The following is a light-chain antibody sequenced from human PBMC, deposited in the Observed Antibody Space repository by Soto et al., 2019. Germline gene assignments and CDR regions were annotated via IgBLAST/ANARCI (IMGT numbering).Light chain of an antibody. Sequence: EIVLTQSPATLSLSPGERATLSCRASQSVSNYLAWYQQKPGQAPRLLIYDASNRATGIPARFSGSGSGTDFTLTISSLEPEDFAAYYCQQRSNWPPITFGQGTRLEIK. CDR1: QSVSNY. CDR3: QQRSNWPPIT. J-gene: IGKJ5*01. CDR2: DAS. V-gene: IGKV3-11*01.